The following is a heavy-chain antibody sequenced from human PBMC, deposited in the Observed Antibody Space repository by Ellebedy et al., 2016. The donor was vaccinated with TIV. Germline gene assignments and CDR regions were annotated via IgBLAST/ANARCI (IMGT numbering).Heavy chain of an antibody. CDR3: ATDGSYGDYLSPAHAFEI. J-gene: IGHJ3*02. V-gene: IGHV3-7*01. Sequence: GGSLRLSCAASGFSFSSYWMSWVRQAPGKGLEWVANIRQDGNDKYYVDSVKGRFTISRDNAKNSLYLQMNSLRAEDTAVYYCATDGSYGDYLSPAHAFEIWGQGTVVAVSS. D-gene: IGHD4-17*01. CDR1: GFSFSSYW. CDR2: IRQDGNDK.